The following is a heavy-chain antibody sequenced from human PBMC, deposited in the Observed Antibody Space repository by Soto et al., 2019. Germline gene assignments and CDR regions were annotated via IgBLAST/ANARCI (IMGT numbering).Heavy chain of an antibody. V-gene: IGHV4-30-2*01. CDR3: AAGGGLPRYY. D-gene: IGHD5-12*01. Sequence: QLQLQESGSGLVKPSQTLSLTCAVSGGSISSGGYSWSWIRQPPGKGLEWIGYIYHSGSTYYNPSLMRRVIISVDRSKNQFSLKLSSVTAADTAVYYCAAGGGLPRYYWGQGTLVTVSS. CDR2: IYHSGST. J-gene: IGHJ4*02. CDR1: GGSISSGGYS.